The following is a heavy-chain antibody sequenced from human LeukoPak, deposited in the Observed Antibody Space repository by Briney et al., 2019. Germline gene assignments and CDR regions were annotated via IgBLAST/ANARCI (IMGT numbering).Heavy chain of an antibody. V-gene: IGHV3-74*01. CDR1: GFTFSSYW. D-gene: IGHD3-3*01. J-gene: IGHJ4*02. CDR3: AKDPADDFWSGYYQYYFDY. Sequence: GGSLRLSCAASGFTFSSYWMHWVRQAPGKGLVWVSRINSDGSSTSYADSVKGRFTISRDNAKNTLYLQMNSLRAEDTAVYYCAKDPADDFWSGYYQYYFDYWGQGTLVTVSS. CDR2: INSDGSST.